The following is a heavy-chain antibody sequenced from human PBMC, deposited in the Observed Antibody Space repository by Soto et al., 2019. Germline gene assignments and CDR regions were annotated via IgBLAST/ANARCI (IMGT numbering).Heavy chain of an antibody. V-gene: IGHV3-7*05. CDR1: GFTFSSYW. J-gene: IGHJ6*02. D-gene: IGHD2-2*01. Sequence: GGSLRLSCAASGFTFSSYWMSWVRQAPGKGLEWVANIKQDGSEKYYVDSVKGRFTISRDNAKNSLYLQMNSLRAEDTAAYYCAREMGGYCSSTSCLYGMDVWGQGTTVTVSS. CDR3: AREMGGYCSSTSCLYGMDV. CDR2: IKQDGSEK.